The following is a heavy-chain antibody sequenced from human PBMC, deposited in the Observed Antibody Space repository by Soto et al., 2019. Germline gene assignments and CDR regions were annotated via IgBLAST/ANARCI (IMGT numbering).Heavy chain of an antibody. CDR2: IRAYTGNT. CDR3: ARDLPTMVV. J-gene: IGHJ6*02. V-gene: IGHV1-18*01. Sequence: QVQLVQSGAEVKKPGASVKVSGKAYGYTFTSYGISWVRQAPGHGLEWMGWIRAYTGNTNYAQKLKGRVSMSTDTSTSAAYMELRSLSSDDRAVYYSARDLPTMVVWGQGTTVTDSS. CDR1: GYTFTSYG.